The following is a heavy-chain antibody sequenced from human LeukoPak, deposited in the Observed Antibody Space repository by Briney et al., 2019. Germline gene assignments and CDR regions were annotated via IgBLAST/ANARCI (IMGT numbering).Heavy chain of an antibody. D-gene: IGHD6-6*01. J-gene: IGHJ4*02. V-gene: IGHV3-64D*06. CDR1: GFTFNRFY. Sequence: GGSLRLSCSASGFTFNRFYLHWVRRAPGKGLEFVSHISSNVAITYYADSVKGRFTISRDNSKNTLYLQTSSLRADDTAVYYFVKDRSIAAPNNDFFDSWGQGALVTVSS. CDR3: VKDRSIAAPNNDFFDS. CDR2: ISSNVAIT.